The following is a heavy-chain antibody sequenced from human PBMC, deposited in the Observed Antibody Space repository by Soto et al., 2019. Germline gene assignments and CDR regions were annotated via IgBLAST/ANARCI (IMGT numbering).Heavy chain of an antibody. CDR1: GGTFSSYT. J-gene: IGHJ4*02. Sequence: QVQLVQSGAEVKKPGSSVKVSCKASGGTFSSYTISWVRQAPGQGLEWMGRIIPILGIANYAQKFQGRVTITADKSTSTAYMELSSLRSEDTAVYYCARHLGEQWLVRDWGQGTLVTVSS. CDR3: ARHLGEQWLVRD. V-gene: IGHV1-69*02. D-gene: IGHD6-19*01. CDR2: IIPILGIA.